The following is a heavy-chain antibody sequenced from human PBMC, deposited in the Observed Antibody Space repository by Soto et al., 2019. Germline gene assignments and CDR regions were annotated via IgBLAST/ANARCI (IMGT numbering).Heavy chain of an antibody. CDR3: ARTGYGDHFDY. CDR1: GGSISSGGYY. J-gene: IGHJ4*02. CDR2: IYYSGST. D-gene: IGHD5-18*01. Sequence: LSLTCTVSGGSISSGGYYWSWIRQHPGKGLEWIGYIYYSGSTYYNPSLKSRVTISVDTSKNQFSLKLTSVTAADTALYYCARTGYGDHFDYWGRGTLVTVSS. V-gene: IGHV4-31*03.